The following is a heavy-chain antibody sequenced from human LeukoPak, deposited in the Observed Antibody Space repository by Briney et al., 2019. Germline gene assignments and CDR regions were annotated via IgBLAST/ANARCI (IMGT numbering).Heavy chain of an antibody. CDR1: GFTFSSYA. J-gene: IGHJ5*01. CDR2: ISVSGGNT. V-gene: IGHV3-23*01. D-gene: IGHD6-19*01. CDR3: AKVAVHSSGWYGFDS. Sequence: PGGSLRLSCVASGFTFSSYAMTWVRQAPGKGLEWVSVISVSGGNTYYADSVKGRFTISRDNSKNTLYLQMNSLRVGDTAVYYCAKVAVHSSGWYGFDSWGQGTLVTVSS.